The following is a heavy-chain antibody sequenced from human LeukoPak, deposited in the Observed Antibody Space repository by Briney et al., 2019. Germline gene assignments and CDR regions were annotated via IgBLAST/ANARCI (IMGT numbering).Heavy chain of an antibody. CDR3: ARGSGSYSIYYYYGMDV. D-gene: IGHD1-26*01. J-gene: IGHJ6*02. V-gene: IGHV4-59*01. Sequence: PSETLSLTCTVSGGSISSYYWSWIRQPPGKELEWIGYVYYSGSTNYHPSLKSRVTISVDTSKNQFSLNLSSVTAADTAVYFCARGSGSYSIYYYYGMDVWGQGTMVTVSS. CDR2: VYYSGST. CDR1: GGSISSYY.